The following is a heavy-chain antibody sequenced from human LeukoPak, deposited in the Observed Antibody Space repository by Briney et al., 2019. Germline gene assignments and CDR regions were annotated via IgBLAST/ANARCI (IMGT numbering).Heavy chain of an antibody. Sequence: PSETLSLTCTVSGASISAFHWTWFRQPAGKGLEWIGLTYSSGSTLFNPSLKSRVAMSVDLTKNQLSLKLTSVTAADTAMYYCARKDGDYWGPGTLVTVSS. CDR3: ARKDGDY. V-gene: IGHV4-4*07. J-gene: IGHJ4*02. CDR2: TYSSGST. CDR1: GASISAFH.